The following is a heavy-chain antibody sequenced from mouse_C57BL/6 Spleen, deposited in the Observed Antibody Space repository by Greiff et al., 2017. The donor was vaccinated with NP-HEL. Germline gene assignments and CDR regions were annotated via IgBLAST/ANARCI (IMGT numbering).Heavy chain of an antibody. J-gene: IGHJ3*01. V-gene: IGHV1-82*01. D-gene: IGHD2-5*01. CDR3: ARGYSNYAWFAY. CDR1: GYAFSSSW. CDR2: IYPGDGDT. Sequence: VQRVESGPELVKPGASVKISCKASGYAFSSSWMNWVKQRPGKGLEWIGRIYPGDGDTNYNGKFKGKATLTADKSSSTAYMQLSSLTSEDSAVYFCARGYSNYAWFAYWGQGTLVTVSA.